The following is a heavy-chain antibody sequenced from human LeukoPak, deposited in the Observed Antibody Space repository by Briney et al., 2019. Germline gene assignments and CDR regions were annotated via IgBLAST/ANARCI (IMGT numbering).Heavy chain of an antibody. D-gene: IGHD3-10*01. CDR1: GFTFGTYA. CDR3: ARGVSSLYGMDV. CDR2: INHSGST. Sequence: GSLRLSCAASGFTFGTYAMSWVRQPPGKGLEWIGEINHSGSTNYTPSLKSRVTISVDTSKNQFSLKLSSVTAADTAVYYCARGVSSLYGMDVWGQGTTVTVSS. V-gene: IGHV4-34*01. J-gene: IGHJ6*02.